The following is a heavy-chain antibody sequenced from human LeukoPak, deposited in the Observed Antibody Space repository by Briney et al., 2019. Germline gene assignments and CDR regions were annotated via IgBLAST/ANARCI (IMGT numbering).Heavy chain of an antibody. CDR1: GGSFSGYY. Sequence: SETLSLTCAVYGGSFSGYYWSWIRQPPGKGLEWIGEINHSGSTNYNPSLKSRVTISVDTSKNQFSLKLSSVTAADTAVYYCASFYYDSSGYKSGAFDIWGQGTMVTVSS. D-gene: IGHD3-22*01. V-gene: IGHV4-34*01. CDR3: ASFYYDSSGYKSGAFDI. CDR2: INHSGST. J-gene: IGHJ3*02.